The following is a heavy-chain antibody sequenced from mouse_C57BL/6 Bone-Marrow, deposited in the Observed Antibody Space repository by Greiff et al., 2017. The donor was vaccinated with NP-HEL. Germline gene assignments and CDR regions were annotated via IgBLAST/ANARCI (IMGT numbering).Heavy chain of an antibody. D-gene: IGHD1-1*01. V-gene: IGHV1-69*01. Sequence: QVQLQQPGAELVMPGASVKLSCKASGYTFTSYWMHWVKQRPGQGLEWIGEIDTSDSYTNYNQKFKGKSTLTVDKSSSTAYMQLSSLTSEDSAVYYCARDPPCGSSRGFAYWGQGTLVTVSA. CDR3: ARDPPCGSSRGFAY. J-gene: IGHJ3*01. CDR1: GYTFTSYW. CDR2: IDTSDSYT.